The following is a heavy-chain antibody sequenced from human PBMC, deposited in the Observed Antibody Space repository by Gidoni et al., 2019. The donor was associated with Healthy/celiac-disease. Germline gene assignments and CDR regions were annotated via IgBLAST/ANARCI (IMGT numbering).Heavy chain of an antibody. CDR3: ARDYCSSTSCYRGRNAFDI. CDR1: GYTFPSHG. D-gene: IGHD2-2*02. V-gene: IGHV1-18*04. Sequence: QVQLVQSGAEVKKPGASVKVSCKASGYTFPSHGPSWVRQAPGQGLEWMGWISAYNGNTNYAQKLQGRVTMTTDTSTSTAYMELRSLRSDDTAVYYCARDYCSSTSCYRGRNAFDIWGQGTMVTVSS. J-gene: IGHJ3*02. CDR2: ISAYNGNT.